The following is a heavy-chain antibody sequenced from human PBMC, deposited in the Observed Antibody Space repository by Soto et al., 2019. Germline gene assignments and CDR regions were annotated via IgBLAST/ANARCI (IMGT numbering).Heavy chain of an antibody. J-gene: IGHJ4*02. V-gene: IGHV3-23*01. CDR3: AKDVSYGGKRPYYFDY. CDR1: GFTFSNYA. CDR2: ISDSGDST. D-gene: IGHD4-17*01. Sequence: EVQLLESGGGLVQPGGSLRLSCAASGFTFSNYAMSWVRQAPGKGLEWVSAISDSGDSTHYADSVRGRSTISRDNSENTLYLQMNSLRVEDTAEYYCAKDVSYGGKRPYYFDYWGQGTLVTVSS.